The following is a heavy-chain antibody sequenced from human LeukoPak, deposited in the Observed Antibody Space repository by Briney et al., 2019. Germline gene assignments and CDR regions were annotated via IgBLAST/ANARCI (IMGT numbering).Heavy chain of an antibody. Sequence: SETLSLTCTVSGGSISSYWSWIRQPPGKGLEWIGYIYYSGSTNYNPSLKSRVTISVDTSKNQFSLKLSSVTAADTAVYYCARVRYYYGSGSYYNPFDYWGQGTLVTVSS. CDR2: IYYSGST. J-gene: IGHJ4*02. D-gene: IGHD3-10*01. CDR3: ARVRYYYGSGSYYNPFDY. CDR1: GGSISSY. V-gene: IGHV4-59*01.